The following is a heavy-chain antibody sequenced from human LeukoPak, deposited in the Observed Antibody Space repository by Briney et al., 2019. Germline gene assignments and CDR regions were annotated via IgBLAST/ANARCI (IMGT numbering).Heavy chain of an antibody. D-gene: IGHD3-10*01. CDR2: IYYSGST. Sequence: PSETLSLTCTVSGGSISSSGYYWGWIRQPPGKGLEWIGSIYYSGSTNYNPSLKGRVTISVDTSKNQFSLKLSSVTAADTAVYYCARVTTMVTTAWFDYWGQGTLVTVSS. V-gene: IGHV4-39*07. CDR1: GGSISSSGYY. CDR3: ARVTTMVTTAWFDY. J-gene: IGHJ4*02.